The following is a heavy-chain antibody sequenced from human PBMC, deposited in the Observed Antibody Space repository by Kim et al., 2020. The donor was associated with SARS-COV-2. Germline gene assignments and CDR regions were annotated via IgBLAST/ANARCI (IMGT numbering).Heavy chain of an antibody. D-gene: IGHD3-3*01. Sequence: GGSLRLSCATSGFTFSPYTMQWVRHTPGRGLEWVALISSDGSKKDFADSVQGRFTISRDNSKDTLYLQMNSLRVEDTAIYYCARERNGYYLDYWGQGTLVTVSS. CDR2: ISSDGSKK. CDR3: ARERNGYYLDY. J-gene: IGHJ4*02. CDR1: GFTFSPYT. V-gene: IGHV3-30-3*01.